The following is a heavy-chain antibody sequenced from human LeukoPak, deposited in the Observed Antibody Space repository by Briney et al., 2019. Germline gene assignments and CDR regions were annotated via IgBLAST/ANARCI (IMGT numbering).Heavy chain of an antibody. Sequence: SETLSLSCAAYGGSFSGYYWSWIRQPPGKGLEWIGEIDHSGSTNYNPSLKSRVTISVDKSKNQFALKLSSVTAADTAVYYCAAQGYCTNGVCYTSLFDPWGEGTLVTVSS. CDR2: IDHSGST. CDR3: AAQGYCTNGVCYTSLFDP. CDR1: GGSFSGYY. J-gene: IGHJ5*02. D-gene: IGHD2-8*01. V-gene: IGHV4-34*01.